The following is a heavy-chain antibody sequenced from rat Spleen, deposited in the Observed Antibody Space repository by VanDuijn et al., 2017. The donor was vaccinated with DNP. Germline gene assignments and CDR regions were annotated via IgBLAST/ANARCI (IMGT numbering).Heavy chain of an antibody. Sequence: QVQLKESGPGLVQPSQTLSLTCTVSGFALTTNSVHWVRQPPGKGLEWVGEIWSGGSTDYNSTLKSRLSINMDTSDSQVFLKMNSLQTEDTAIYFCTRGWYFDFWGPGTMVTVSS. CDR3: TRGWYFDF. V-gene: IGHV2-1*01. CDR1: GFALTTNS. J-gene: IGHJ1*01. CDR2: IWSGGST.